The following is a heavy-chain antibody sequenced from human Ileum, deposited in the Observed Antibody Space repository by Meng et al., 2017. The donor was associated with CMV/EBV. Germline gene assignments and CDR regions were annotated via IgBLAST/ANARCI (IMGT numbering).Heavy chain of an antibody. Sequence: GGSLRLSCTVSGGSISSNYMSWVRQAPGKGLEWVSVIYSGGSTYYADSVKGRFTISRDNSKNTLYLQMNSLRAEDTAVYYCARDLPGFWSGYPRYGMDVWGQGTAVTVSS. CDR1: GGSISSNY. V-gene: IGHV3-53*05. CDR3: ARDLPGFWSGYPRYGMDV. D-gene: IGHD3-3*01. J-gene: IGHJ6*02. CDR2: IYSGGST.